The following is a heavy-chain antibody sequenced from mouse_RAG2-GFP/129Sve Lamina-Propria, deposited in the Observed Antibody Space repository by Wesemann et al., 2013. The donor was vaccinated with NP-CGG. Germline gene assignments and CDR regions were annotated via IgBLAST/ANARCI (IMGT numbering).Heavy chain of an antibody. V-gene: IGHV1-55*01. Sequence: QVQLQQSGAELVKPGASVKISCKASGYTFTSYWITWVKQRPGQGLEWIGDIYPGSGSTNYNEKFKSKATLTVDTSSSTAYMQLSSLTSEDSAVYYCARDGYWYFDVWGTGTTVTVSS. CDR3: ARDGYWYFDV. CDR2: IYPGSGST. J-gene: IGHJ1*03. CDR1: GYTFTSYW. D-gene: IGHD2-3*01.